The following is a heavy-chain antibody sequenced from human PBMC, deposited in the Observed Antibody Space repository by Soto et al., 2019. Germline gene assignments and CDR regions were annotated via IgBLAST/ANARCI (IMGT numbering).Heavy chain of an antibody. V-gene: IGHV3-23*01. CDR2: ISGSGGST. Sequence: TGGSLRLSCAASGFTFSSYAMSWVRQAPGKGLEWVSAISGSGGSTYYADSVKGRFTISRDNSKNTLYLQMNSLRAEDTAVYYCVKGDIVVVVAASEDYYYYGMDVWGQGTTVTVSS. CDR1: GFTFSSYA. CDR3: VKGDIVVVVAASEDYYYYGMDV. D-gene: IGHD2-15*01. J-gene: IGHJ6*02.